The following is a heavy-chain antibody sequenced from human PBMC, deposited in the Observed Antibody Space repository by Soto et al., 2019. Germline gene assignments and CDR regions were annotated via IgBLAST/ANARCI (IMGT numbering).Heavy chain of an antibody. V-gene: IGHV4-39*01. Sequence: PSETLSLTCTVSGGSISSRNYYWGWIRQPPGKGLEWIGNLYYSGRSYYNPSLESRLTISLDTSKNQFSLKLSSVTAADTAVYYCARGLELPTSYWYFDLWGRGTLVTVSS. J-gene: IGHJ2*01. CDR2: LYYSGRS. CDR3: ARGLELPTSYWYFDL. D-gene: IGHD1-7*01. CDR1: GGSISSRNYY.